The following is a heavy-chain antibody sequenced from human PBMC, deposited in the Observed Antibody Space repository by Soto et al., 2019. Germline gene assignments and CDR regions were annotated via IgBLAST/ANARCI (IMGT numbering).Heavy chain of an antibody. Sequence: AASVKVSCKVSGYTLTELSMHWVRQAPGKGLEWMGGFDPEDGETIYAQKFQGRVTMTEDTSTDTAYMELSSLRSEDTAVYYCATGSENMEWLRFDAFDIWGQGTMVTVSS. CDR3: ATGSENMEWLRFDAFDI. V-gene: IGHV1-24*01. D-gene: IGHD5-12*01. CDR2: FDPEDGET. J-gene: IGHJ3*02. CDR1: GYTLTELS.